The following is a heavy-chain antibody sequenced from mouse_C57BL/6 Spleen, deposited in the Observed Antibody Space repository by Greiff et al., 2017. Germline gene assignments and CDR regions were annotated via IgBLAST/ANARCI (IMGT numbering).Heavy chain of an antibody. CDR2: ISSGSSTI. J-gene: IGHJ4*01. V-gene: IGHV5-17*01. D-gene: IGHD1-1*01. Sequence: DVKLVESGGGLVKPGGSLKLSCAASGFTFSDYGMHWVRQAPEKGLEWVAYISSGSSTIYYADTVKGRFTISRDNAKNTLFLQMTSLRSEDTAMYYCARAPITTVGDYYAMDYWGQGTSVTVSS. CDR1: GFTFSDYG. CDR3: ARAPITTVGDYYAMDY.